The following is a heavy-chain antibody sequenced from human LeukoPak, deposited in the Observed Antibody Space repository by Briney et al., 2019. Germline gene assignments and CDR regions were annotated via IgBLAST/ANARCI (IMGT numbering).Heavy chain of an antibody. Sequence: PSETLSLTCAVYGGSFSGYYWSWIRQPPGKGREWIGEINDSGSTNYNPSLKRRLTISVDTSKNQFSLKLNSVTAADTAVYYCARESDNNGYIDSDYRGQGTQVTVSS. CDR2: INDSGST. CDR3: ARESDNNGYIDSDY. D-gene: IGHD5-18*01. J-gene: IGHJ4*02. CDR1: GGSFSGYY. V-gene: IGHV4-34*01.